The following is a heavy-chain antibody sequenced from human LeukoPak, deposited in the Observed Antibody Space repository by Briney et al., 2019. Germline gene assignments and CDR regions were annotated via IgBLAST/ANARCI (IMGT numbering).Heavy chain of an antibody. CDR1: GFIFDDYA. V-gene: IGHV3-9*01. Sequence: GGSLRLSCAASGFIFDDYAIHWVRQASGKGLEWVSGISWYSGSIGYADSVKGRFTISRDNAKNSLYLQMNSLRAEDTALYYCARAIGVTCISTSCYSFDYWGQGTLVTVSS. J-gene: IGHJ4*02. D-gene: IGHD2-2*02. CDR3: ARAIGVTCISTSCYSFDY. CDR2: ISWYSGSI.